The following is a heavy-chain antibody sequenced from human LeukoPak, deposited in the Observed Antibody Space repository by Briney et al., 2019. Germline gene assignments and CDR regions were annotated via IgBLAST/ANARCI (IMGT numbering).Heavy chain of an antibody. Sequence: GESLKISCKGSGYSFTSYWIGWVRQMPGKGLEWMGIIYPGDSDTRYSPSFQGQVTISADKSISTAYLQWSSLKASDTAMYYSARHEEMATITSGMDVWGKGTTVTVSS. CDR1: GYSFTSYW. D-gene: IGHD5-24*01. V-gene: IGHV5-51*01. CDR3: ARHEEMATITSGMDV. CDR2: IYPGDSDT. J-gene: IGHJ6*03.